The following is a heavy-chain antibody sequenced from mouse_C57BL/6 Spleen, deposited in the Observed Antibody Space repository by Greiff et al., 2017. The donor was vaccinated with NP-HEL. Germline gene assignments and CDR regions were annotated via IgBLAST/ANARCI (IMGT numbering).Heavy chain of an antibody. D-gene: IGHD1-1*01. CDR2: ISYDGSN. CDR3: ARYTTVVPYYAMDY. V-gene: IGHV3-6*01. CDR1: GYSITSGYY. J-gene: IGHJ4*01. Sequence: EVKLQESGPGLVKPSQSLSLTCSVTGYSITSGYYWNWIRQFPGNKLEWMGYISYDGSNNYNPSLKNRISITRDTSKNQFFLKLNSVTTEYTATYYCARYTTVVPYYAMDYWGQGTSVTVSS.